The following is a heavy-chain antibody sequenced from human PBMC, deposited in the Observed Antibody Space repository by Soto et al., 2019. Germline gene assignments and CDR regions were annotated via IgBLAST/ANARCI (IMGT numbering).Heavy chain of an antibody. V-gene: IGHV4-59*08. Sequence: SETLSLTCTVSGGSISSYYWSWIRQHPGKGLEWIGYIYYSGSTNYNPSLKSRVTISVDTSKNQFSLKLSSVTAADTAVYYCARGLITGSHYSGGWYYFDSWGQGTQVTVSS. D-gene: IGHD6-19*01. CDR1: GGSISSYY. CDR3: ARGLITGSHYSGGWYYFDS. CDR2: IYYSGST. J-gene: IGHJ4*02.